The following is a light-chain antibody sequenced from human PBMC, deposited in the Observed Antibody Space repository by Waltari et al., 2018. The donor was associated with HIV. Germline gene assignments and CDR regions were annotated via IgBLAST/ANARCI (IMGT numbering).Light chain of an antibody. J-gene: IGLJ2*01. CDR3: ATWDDNLSGVV. CDR2: RNN. Sequence: QSVLTQPPSASGTPGQRVTTSCSGSSSDIGSYYVYWFQQLPGTAPKLLIYRNNQRPSGVPDRFSGSKSGTSASLAISGLRSEDEADYYCATWDDNLSGVVFGGGTKLTVL. V-gene: IGLV1-47*01. CDR1: SSDIGSYY.